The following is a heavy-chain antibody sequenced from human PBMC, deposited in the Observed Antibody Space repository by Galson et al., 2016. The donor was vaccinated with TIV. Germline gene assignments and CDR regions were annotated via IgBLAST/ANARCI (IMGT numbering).Heavy chain of an antibody. V-gene: IGHV1-2*02. J-gene: IGHJ4*02. D-gene: IGHD2-8*01. Sequence: SVKVSCKASGYTFTAYYVHWIRQAPGQGLEWMGWVYPNSGGAILAPKFEGRVIMTRDTSINTAYMELTSLTSDDTAVYFCATMDGGVGSFWGRGTLVTVSS. CDR1: GYTFTAYY. CDR2: VYPNSGGA. CDR3: ATMDGGVGSF.